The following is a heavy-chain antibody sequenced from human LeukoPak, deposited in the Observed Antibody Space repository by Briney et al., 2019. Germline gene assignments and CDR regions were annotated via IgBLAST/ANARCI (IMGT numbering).Heavy chain of an antibody. D-gene: IGHD3-22*01. CDR3: ARDGYYYDSSGSRNPYYYYGMDV. CDR2: ISSSSSTI. Sequence: GGSLRLSCAASGFTFSSYSMNWVRQAPGKGLKWVSYISSSSSTIYYADSVKGRFTISRDNAKNSLYLQMNSLRDEDTAVYYCARDGYYYDSSGSRNPYYYYGMDVWGQGTTVTVSS. J-gene: IGHJ6*02. CDR1: GFTFSSYS. V-gene: IGHV3-48*02.